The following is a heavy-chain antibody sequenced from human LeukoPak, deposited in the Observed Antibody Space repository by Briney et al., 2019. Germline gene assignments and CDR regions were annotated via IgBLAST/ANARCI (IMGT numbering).Heavy chain of an antibody. V-gene: IGHV4-59*01. J-gene: IGHJ6*03. CDR3: SGRNYYDSSGYFSNMDV. CDR1: GASISTYY. D-gene: IGHD3-22*01. Sequence: PSETLSHTCTVSGASISTYYWSWIRQPPGKGLEWIGYIYYSGSTNYNPSLKSRVTISVDTSKNQFSLKLSSVTAADTAVYYCSGRNYYDSSGYFSNMDVWGKGTTVTVSS. CDR2: IYYSGST.